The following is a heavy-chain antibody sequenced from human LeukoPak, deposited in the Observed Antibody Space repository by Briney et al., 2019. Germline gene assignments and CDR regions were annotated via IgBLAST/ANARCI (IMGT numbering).Heavy chain of an antibody. J-gene: IGHJ4*02. CDR2: ISGSGNDT. CDR3: AKRTMSAFDS. V-gene: IGHV3-23*01. CDR1: GFTFRTYA. D-gene: IGHD5-24*01. Sequence: PGGSLRLSCTASGFTFRTYAMNWVRQAPGKGLEWLSGISGSGNDTYYADSVKGRFIISRDNSKNMVYLQMNSLTVEDTATYYCAKRTMSAFDSWGQGTLLIVSS.